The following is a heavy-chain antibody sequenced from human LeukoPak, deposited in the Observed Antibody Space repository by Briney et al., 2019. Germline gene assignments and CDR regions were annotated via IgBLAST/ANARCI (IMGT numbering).Heavy chain of an antibody. CDR3: ARGGIYSQGFDY. CDR1: GFTFSGYS. J-gene: IGHJ4*02. V-gene: IGHV3-21*01. Sequence: PGGSLRLSCAASGFTFSGYSMNWDRQAPGKGLEWVSSISTTSDYIHYTDSLKGRVAISRDNAKNSLYLQMNSLRAEDTAVYYCARGGIYSQGFDYWGQGSLVTVSS. CDR2: ISTTSDYI. D-gene: IGHD6-13*01.